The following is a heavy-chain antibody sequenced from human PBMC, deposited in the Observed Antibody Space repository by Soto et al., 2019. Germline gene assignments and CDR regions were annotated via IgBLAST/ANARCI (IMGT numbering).Heavy chain of an antibody. CDR1: GGTFSSYA. V-gene: IGHV1-69*13. CDR3: ASLVLRYFDWLLRTFYYYGMDV. Sequence: SVKVSCKASGGTFSSYAISWVRQAPGQGLEWMGGIIPIFGTANYAQKFQGRVTITADESTSTAYMELSSLRSEDTAVYYCASLVLRYFDWLLRTFYYYGMDVWGQ. J-gene: IGHJ6*02. CDR2: IIPIFGTA. D-gene: IGHD3-9*01.